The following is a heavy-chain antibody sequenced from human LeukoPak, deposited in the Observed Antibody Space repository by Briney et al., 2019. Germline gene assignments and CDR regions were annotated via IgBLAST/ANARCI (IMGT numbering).Heavy chain of an antibody. CDR2: IYHSGNT. Sequence: SETLSLTCAVYGGSFSGSYWSWIRQPPGKGLEWIGNIYHSGNTYYNPSLKSRVSLSVDTSENQFSLKLSSVTAADTAVYYCAGTYSLYDPFDIWGQGTMVTVSS. J-gene: IGHJ3*02. V-gene: IGHV4-34*01. CDR1: GGSFSGSY. D-gene: IGHD6-13*01. CDR3: AGTYSLYDPFDI.